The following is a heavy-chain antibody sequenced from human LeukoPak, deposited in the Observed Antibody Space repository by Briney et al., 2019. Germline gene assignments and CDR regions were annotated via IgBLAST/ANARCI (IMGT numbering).Heavy chain of an antibody. CDR3: WSDIGGGIEDMDV. CDR2: IYVTGT. CDR1: GVSIGTYY. J-gene: IGHJ6*03. V-gene: IGHV4-4*09. D-gene: IGHD3-16*02. Sequence: SETLSLTCTVSGVSIGTYYWSWVRQSPGTGLAWIGYIYVTGTRYNPYLQWRVTISVARSRNQFFLMMTSVTAADAAVTFLWSDIGGGIEDMDVWGRGTKGT.